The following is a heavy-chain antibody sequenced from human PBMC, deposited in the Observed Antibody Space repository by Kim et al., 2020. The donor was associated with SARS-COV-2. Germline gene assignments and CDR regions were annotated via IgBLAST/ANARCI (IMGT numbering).Heavy chain of an antibody. Sequence: SETLSLTCTVSGGSISSSSYYWGWSRQPPGKGLEWIGSIYYSGSTYYNPSLKSRVTISVDTSKNQFSLQLSSVTAADTAVYYCARHRREGLQTIPYYFDYWGQGTLVTVSS. D-gene: IGHD2-21*01. V-gene: IGHV4-39*01. J-gene: IGHJ4*02. CDR1: GGSISSSSYY. CDR3: ARHRREGLQTIPYYFDY. CDR2: IYYSGST.